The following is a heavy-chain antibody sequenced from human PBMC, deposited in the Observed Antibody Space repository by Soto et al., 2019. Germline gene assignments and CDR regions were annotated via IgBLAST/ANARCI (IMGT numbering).Heavy chain of an antibody. D-gene: IGHD3-10*01. CDR3: ARETTYYYGSGPYYYYYYMDV. CDR2: IYYSGST. Sequence: SETLSLTCTVSGGSISSYYWGWIRQPPGKGLEWIGYIYYSGSTNYNPSLKSRVTISVDTSKNQFSLKLSSVTAADTAVYYCARETTYYYGSGPYYYYYYMDVWGKGTTVTVSS. CDR1: GGSISSYY. V-gene: IGHV4-59*01. J-gene: IGHJ6*03.